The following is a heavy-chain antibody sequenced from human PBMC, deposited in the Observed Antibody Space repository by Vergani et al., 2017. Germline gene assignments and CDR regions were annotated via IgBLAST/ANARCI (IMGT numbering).Heavy chain of an antibody. V-gene: IGHV7-4-1*02. CDR1: GYTFTNYA. J-gene: IGHJ5*02. CDR2: INSNSGNP. CDR3: VRTRSGSCTGGGCYSGWFDP. Sequence: QVQLVQSGSEVKKPGASEKVSCRASGYTFTNYALNWVRQAPGQGLEWMGWINSNSGNPTYAQGFKGRFVFSLDSSVSTSYLQINSLQPDDTAVYYCVRTRSGSCTGGGCYSGWFDPWGQGTLVTVSS. D-gene: IGHD2-15*01.